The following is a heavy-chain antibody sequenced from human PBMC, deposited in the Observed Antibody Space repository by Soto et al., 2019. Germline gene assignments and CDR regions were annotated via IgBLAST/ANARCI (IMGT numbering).Heavy chain of an antibody. J-gene: IGHJ4*02. CDR2: ISAYNGNT. V-gene: IGHV1-18*01. CDR1: GYTFTSYG. Sequence: QVQLVQSGAEVKKPGASVKVSCKASGYTFTSYGISWVRQAPGQGLEWMGWISAYNGNTNYAQKLQGRVTMTTDTTTSTAYMERRSLRSDDTAVYYCATGGYGMVRGATIDYWGQGTLVTVSS. CDR3: ATGGYGMVRGATIDY. D-gene: IGHD3-10*01.